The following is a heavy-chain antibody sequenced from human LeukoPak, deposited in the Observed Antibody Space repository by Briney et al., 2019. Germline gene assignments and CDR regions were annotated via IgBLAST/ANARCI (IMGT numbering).Heavy chain of an antibody. CDR3: ARQLRANAFDI. CDR2: LSGGGDSR. D-gene: IGHD5-24*01. J-gene: IGHJ3*02. Sequence: GGSLRLSXAASGFAFSNYAMSWVRQAPGKGLEWVSSLSGGGDSRYYADSVMGRFTISRDNSKNTLYLQMNSLRAEDTAVYYCARQLRANAFDIWGQGTMVTVSS. CDR1: GFAFSNYA. V-gene: IGHV3-23*01.